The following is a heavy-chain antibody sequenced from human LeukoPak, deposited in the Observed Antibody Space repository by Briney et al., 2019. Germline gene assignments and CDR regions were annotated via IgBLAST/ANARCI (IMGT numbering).Heavy chain of an antibody. CDR2: IIPIFGTA. CDR1: GGTFSSYA. D-gene: IGHD1-26*01. J-gene: IGHJ3*02. CDR3: ARDTRSGSYTTSLRAFDI. Sequence: SVKVSCKASGGTFSSYAISWVRQAPGQGREWMGGIIPIFGTANYAQEFQGRVTITTDESTSTAYMELSSLRSEDTAVYYCARDTRSGSYTTSLRAFDIWGQGTMVTVSS. V-gene: IGHV1-69*05.